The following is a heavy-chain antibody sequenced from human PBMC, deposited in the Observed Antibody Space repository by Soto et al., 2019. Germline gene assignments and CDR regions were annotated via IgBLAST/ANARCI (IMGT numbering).Heavy chain of an antibody. CDR2: ISYDGSNK. Sequence: GGSLRLSCAASGFTFSSYGMHWVRQAPGKGLEWVAVISYDGSNKYYADSVKGRFTISGDNSKNTLYLQMNSLRAEDTAVYYCASHDQQLASSYYYGMDVWGQGTTVTVSS. CDR1: GFTFSSYG. CDR3: ASHDQQLASSYYYGMDV. V-gene: IGHV3-30*03. D-gene: IGHD6-13*01. J-gene: IGHJ6*02.